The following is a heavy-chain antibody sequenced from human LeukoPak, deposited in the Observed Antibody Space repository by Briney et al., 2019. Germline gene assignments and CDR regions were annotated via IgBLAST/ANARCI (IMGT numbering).Heavy chain of an antibody. CDR2: IIPIFGTA. CDR3: ARVIYGYYYDSSGYYPPTKSYYFDY. Sequence: ASVKVSCKASGGTFSSYAISWVRQAPGQGLEWMGGIIPIFGTANYAQKFQGRVTITTDESTSTAYMELSSLRSEDTAVYYCARVIYGYYYDSSGYYPPTKSYYFDYWGQGTLVTVSS. D-gene: IGHD3-22*01. J-gene: IGHJ4*02. CDR1: GGTFSSYA. V-gene: IGHV1-69*05.